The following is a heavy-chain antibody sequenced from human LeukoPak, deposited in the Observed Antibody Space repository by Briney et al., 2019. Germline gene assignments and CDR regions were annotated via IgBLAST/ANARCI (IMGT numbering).Heavy chain of an antibody. CDR1: GFTFGDYA. D-gene: IGHD2-15*01. CDR2: IRSKAYGGTT. V-gene: IGHV3-49*03. CDR3: TRLGGGFEYCSGGSCYYFDY. Sequence: GGSLRLSCTASGFTFGDYAMSWFRQAPGKGLEGVGFIRSKAYGGTTEYAASVKGRFTISRDEFKSSAYLKMHRLKTEDTAVYYCTRLGGGFEYCSGGSCYYFDYWGQGTLVTVSS. J-gene: IGHJ4*02.